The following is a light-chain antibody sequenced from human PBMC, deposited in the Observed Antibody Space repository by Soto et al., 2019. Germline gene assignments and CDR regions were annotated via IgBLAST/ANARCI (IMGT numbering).Light chain of an antibody. CDR3: CSYAGRYTRV. V-gene: IGLV2-11*01. J-gene: IGLJ3*02. CDR2: DVT. CDR1: SSDVGGYNY. Sequence: QSALTQPRSVSGSPGQSVTISCTGTSSDVGGYNYVSWYQQHPGKAPNLIIYDVTKRPSGVPDRFSGSKSGNTASLTISGLQAADEADYYCCSYAGRYTRVFGGGTKVTVL.